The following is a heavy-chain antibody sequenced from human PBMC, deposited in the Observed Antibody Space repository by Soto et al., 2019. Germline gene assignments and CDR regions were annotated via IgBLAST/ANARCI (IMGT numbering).Heavy chain of an antibody. D-gene: IGHD3-10*01. CDR2: ISAYNGNT. CDR3: APLVVTRVRGVITSYGMEV. J-gene: IGHJ6*04. CDR1: GYNFTSYG. Sequence: ASVKVSCKASGYNFTSYGISWVRQAPGQGLEWMGWISAYNGNTNYAQKLQGRVTMTTDTSTSTAYMELRSLRSDDTAVYYCAPLVVTRVRGVITSYGMEVWGKGTTVTVTS. V-gene: IGHV1-18*01.